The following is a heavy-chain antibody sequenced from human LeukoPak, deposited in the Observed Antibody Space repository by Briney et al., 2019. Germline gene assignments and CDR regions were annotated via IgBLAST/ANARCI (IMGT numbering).Heavy chain of an antibody. V-gene: IGHV4-39*07. CDR2: INHSGST. D-gene: IGHD6-13*01. Sequence: PSETLSLTCTVSGVSISSSNSYWSWIRQPPGKGLEWIGEINHSGSTNYNPSLKSRVTISVDTSKNQFSLKLSSVTAADTAVYYCARVIGSSSFRFTTRKYNWFDPWGQGTLVTVSS. CDR3: ARVIGSSSFRFTTRKYNWFDP. J-gene: IGHJ5*02. CDR1: GVSISSSNSY.